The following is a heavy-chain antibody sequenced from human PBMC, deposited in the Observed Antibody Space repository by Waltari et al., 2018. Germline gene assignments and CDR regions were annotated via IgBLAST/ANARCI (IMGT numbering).Heavy chain of an antibody. V-gene: IGHV4-34*01. D-gene: IGHD3-3*01. CDR3: ARGKGITILGVGDYMDV. Sequence: QVQLQQWGAGLLKPSETLSLTCAVYGGSFRGYYWSWIRQLPGKWLVWIGEINHCGSTNYNPSLKSRDTISVDTSKNQFSLKLSSVTAADTAVYYCARGKGITILGVGDYMDVWGKGTTVTISS. J-gene: IGHJ6*03. CDR2: INHCGST. CDR1: GGSFRGYY.